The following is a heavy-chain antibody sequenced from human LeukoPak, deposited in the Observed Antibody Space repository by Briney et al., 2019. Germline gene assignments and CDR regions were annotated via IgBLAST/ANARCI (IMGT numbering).Heavy chain of an antibody. J-gene: IGHJ4*02. V-gene: IGHV4-59*01. CDR1: GGSISSYY. D-gene: IGHD4-17*01. CDR2: IYYSGST. Sequence: KPSETLSLTCTVSGGSISSYYWSWIRQPPGKGLEWIGYIYYSGSTNYNPSLKSRVTISVDTSKNQFSLKLSSVTAADTAVYYCASSTDYGDYYFDYWGQGTLVTVSS. CDR3: ASSTDYGDYYFDY.